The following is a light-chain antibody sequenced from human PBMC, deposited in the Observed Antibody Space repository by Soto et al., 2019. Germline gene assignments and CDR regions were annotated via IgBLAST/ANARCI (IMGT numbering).Light chain of an antibody. CDR1: QSVRSGA. V-gene: IGKV3-20*01. CDR3: QQYYGFPRT. Sequence: PGEGATLSCRASQSVRSGALAWYQQKPGQAPRLLIYGASSRATDIPDRFSGSGYGTDFTLTISCLQSEDFATYYCQQYYGFPRTFGQGTKVDIK. J-gene: IGKJ1*01. CDR2: GAS.